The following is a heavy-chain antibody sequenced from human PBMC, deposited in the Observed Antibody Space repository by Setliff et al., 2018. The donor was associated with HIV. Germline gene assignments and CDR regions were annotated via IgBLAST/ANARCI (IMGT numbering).Heavy chain of an antibody. CDR3: ARRAYCSSTTCFDN. CDR2: MNPNSGNT. CDR1: GYTFTSYD. V-gene: IGHV1-8*02. D-gene: IGHD2-2*01. J-gene: IGHJ4*02. Sequence: ASVKVSCKGSGYTFTSYDINWVRQAPGQGLEWMGWMNPNSGNTGYAQKFQGRVTMTKNTLYLQMNSLRAEDTAVYYCARRAYCSSTTCFDNWGQGTLVTVSS.